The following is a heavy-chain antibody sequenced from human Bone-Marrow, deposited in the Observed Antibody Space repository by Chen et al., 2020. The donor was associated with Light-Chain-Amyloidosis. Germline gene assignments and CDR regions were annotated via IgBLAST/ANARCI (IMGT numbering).Heavy chain of an antibody. CDR2: IKEDGSEK. Sequence: EVQLVESGGGLVQPGGSLRLSCAASGFTFSTFWMTWVRQAPGKGLEWVANIKEDGSEKHNVDSVKGRFTISRDNAKNSLYLQMNSLRVEDTAVYYCARDVWGGAYFDYWGQGTLVTVSS. D-gene: IGHD7-27*01. CDR3: ARDVWGGAYFDY. J-gene: IGHJ4*02. V-gene: IGHV3-7*01. CDR1: GFTFSTFW.